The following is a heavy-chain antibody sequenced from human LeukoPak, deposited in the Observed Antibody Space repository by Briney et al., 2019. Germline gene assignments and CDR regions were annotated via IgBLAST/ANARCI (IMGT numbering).Heavy chain of an antibody. V-gene: IGHV3-21*01. Sequence: GGSLRLSCAASGFPFSSYSMNWVRQAPGKGLEWVSSISSSSAYIHHADSVKGRFTISRDNAKNSLYLQINSLSTEDTAVYYCARVDYDVSTGYQNYFDFWGQGTLVTVSS. CDR2: ISSSSAYI. CDR3: ARVDYDVSTGYQNYFDF. D-gene: IGHD3-9*01. J-gene: IGHJ4*02. CDR1: GFPFSSYS.